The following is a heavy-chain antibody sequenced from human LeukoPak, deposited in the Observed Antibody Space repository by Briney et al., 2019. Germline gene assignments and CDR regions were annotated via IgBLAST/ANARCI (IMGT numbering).Heavy chain of an antibody. CDR3: ARIPGIAAAGITFFDY. CDR1: GGSISSSSYY. V-gene: IGHV4-39*01. D-gene: IGHD6-13*01. J-gene: IGHJ4*02. CDR2: IYYSGST. Sequence: SETLSLTCTVSGGSISSSSYYWGWIRQPPGKGLEWIGSIYYSGSTYYNPSLKSRVTISVDTSKNQLSLKLSSVTAADTAVYYCARIPGIAAAGITFFDYWGQGTLVTVSS.